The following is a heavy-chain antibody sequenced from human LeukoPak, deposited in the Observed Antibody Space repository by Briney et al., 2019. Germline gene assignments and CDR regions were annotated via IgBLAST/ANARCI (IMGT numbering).Heavy chain of an antibody. CDR2: ISAYNGNT. CDR1: GYTFTSYG. Sequence: ASVKVSCKASGYTFTSYGISWVRQAPGQGLEWMGWISAYNGNTNYAQKLQGRVTMTTDTSTSTAYMELRSLRTDDTAVYYCAREGIPFYYYYMDVWGKGTTVTVSS. V-gene: IGHV1-18*01. CDR3: AREGIPFYYYYMDV. D-gene: IGHD2-2*01. J-gene: IGHJ6*03.